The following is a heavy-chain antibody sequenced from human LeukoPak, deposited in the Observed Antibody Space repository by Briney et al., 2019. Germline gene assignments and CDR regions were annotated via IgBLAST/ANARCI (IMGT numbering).Heavy chain of an antibody. V-gene: IGHV4-59*01. CDR2: IYHSGST. CDR3: ARGSGSYPYYFDY. Sequence: SETLSLTCSVSGGSISGYYWSWIRQSPGKGLEWIGYIYHSGSTIYNPSLKSRVTISVDTSKNQFSLKLSSVSAADTAVYYCARGSGSYPYYFDYWGQGTLVTVSS. D-gene: IGHD1-26*01. J-gene: IGHJ4*02. CDR1: GGSISGYY.